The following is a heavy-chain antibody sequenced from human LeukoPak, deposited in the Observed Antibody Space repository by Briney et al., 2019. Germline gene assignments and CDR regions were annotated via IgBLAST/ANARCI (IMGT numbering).Heavy chain of an antibody. Sequence: SGGSLRLSCAASGFTVSSNYMSWVRQAPGKGLEWVSVIYSGGSTYYADSVKGRFTISRDNSKNTLYLQMNSLRAEDTAVYYCARARGCGNPGDFFLFDYWGQGTLVTVSS. CDR2: IYSGGST. D-gene: IGHD4-23*01. CDR3: ARARGCGNPGDFFLFDY. J-gene: IGHJ4*02. CDR1: GFTVSSNY. V-gene: IGHV3-53*01.